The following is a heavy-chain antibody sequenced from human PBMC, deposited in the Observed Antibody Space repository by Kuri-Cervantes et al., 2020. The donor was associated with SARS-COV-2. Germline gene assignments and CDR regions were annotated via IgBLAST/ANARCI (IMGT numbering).Heavy chain of an antibody. J-gene: IGHJ4*02. D-gene: IGHD3-22*01. Sequence: GESLKISCAASGFTFSSYAMHWVRQAPGRGLEWVAVISYDGSNKYYADSVKGRFTISRDNSRNTLYLQMNSLRDEDTAVYYCARDGYDSSGYYLDYWGQGTLVTVSS. V-gene: IGHV3-30-3*01. CDR1: GFTFSSYA. CDR2: ISYDGSNK. CDR3: ARDGYDSSGYYLDY.